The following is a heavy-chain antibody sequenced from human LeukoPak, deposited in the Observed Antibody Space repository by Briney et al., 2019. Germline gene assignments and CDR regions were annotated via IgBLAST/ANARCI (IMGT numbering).Heavy chain of an antibody. CDR2: ISSGAATI. Sequence: GGSLRLSCAASGFTFSSYEMNWVRQAPGKGLEWVSSISSGAATIYYADSVKGRFTISRDNAQNSLYLQMNSLRAVDAAVYYCARVGVLSSSWLVYWGQGTLVTVSS. V-gene: IGHV3-48*03. CDR3: ARVGVLSSSWLVY. CDR1: GFTFSSYE. D-gene: IGHD6-13*01. J-gene: IGHJ4*02.